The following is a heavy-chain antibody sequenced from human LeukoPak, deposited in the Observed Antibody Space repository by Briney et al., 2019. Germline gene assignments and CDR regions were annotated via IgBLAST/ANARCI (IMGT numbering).Heavy chain of an antibody. CDR1: GFTFSGYG. Sequence: PGGSLRLSCAASGFTFSGYGMHWVRQAPGKGLEWVAFIHYDGAGSYYADSVKGRFTISRDNSRNALYLQMNSLRPEDTAVYYCAKAIWVAATSSWFCLDYWGQGTLVTVSS. CDR3: AKAIWVAATSSWFCLDY. CDR2: IHYDGAGS. D-gene: IGHD3-10*01. J-gene: IGHJ4*02. V-gene: IGHV3-30*02.